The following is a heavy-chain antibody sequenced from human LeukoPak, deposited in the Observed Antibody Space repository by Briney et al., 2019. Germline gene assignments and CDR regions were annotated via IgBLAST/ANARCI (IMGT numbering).Heavy chain of an antibody. CDR3: ARDKRDVLLWFGEFLGWFDP. D-gene: IGHD3-10*01. J-gene: IGHJ5*02. Sequence: GSLRHSCAASGFTFSSYSMNWVRQAPGKGLEWVSSISSSSSYIYYADSVKGRFTISRDNAKNSLYLQMNSLRAEDTAVYYCARDKRDVLLWFGEFLGWFDPWGQGTLVTVSS. CDR1: GFTFSSYS. V-gene: IGHV3-21*01. CDR2: ISSSSSYI.